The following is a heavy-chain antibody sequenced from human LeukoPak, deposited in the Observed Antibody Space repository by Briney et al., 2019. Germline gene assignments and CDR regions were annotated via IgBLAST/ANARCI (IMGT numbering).Heavy chain of an antibody. CDR2: MNPNSGGT. D-gene: IGHD6-19*01. CDR1: GYTFTVYY. Sequence: GASVTLSFTASGYTFTVYYMHWVRLAPGPGHEWMGWMNPNSGGTNYSKQFQSRLTITRVTTIGKAYMEMSSLITDDTAAYYCWSLIAVAGNFDYRGQGTLVTVS. J-gene: IGHJ4*02. V-gene: IGHV1-2*02. CDR3: WSLIAVAGNFDY.